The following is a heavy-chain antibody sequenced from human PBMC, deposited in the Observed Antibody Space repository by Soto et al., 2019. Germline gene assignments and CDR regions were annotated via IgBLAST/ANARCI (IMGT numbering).Heavy chain of an antibody. D-gene: IGHD3-22*01. CDR2: IKHDGNEK. Sequence: PGGSLRLSCAATGFMSGTYWMSWVRQAPGKGLEWVANIKHDGNEKYYADSVKGRFTVSRDNVKNFLHLQMSSLRGDDTGVYFCVRTTLSRGHYYFRGLDVWGQGTSVTVSS. CDR1: GFMSGTYW. V-gene: IGHV3-7*01. CDR3: VRTTLSRGHYYFRGLDV. J-gene: IGHJ6*02.